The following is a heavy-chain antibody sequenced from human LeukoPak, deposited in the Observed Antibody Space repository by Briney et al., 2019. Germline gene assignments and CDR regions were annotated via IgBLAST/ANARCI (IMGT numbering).Heavy chain of an antibody. CDR1: GYTFTGYY. D-gene: IGHD1-14*01. CDR2: INPNSGGT. V-gene: IGHV1-2*02. CDR3: AREGRPGAYNWFDP. J-gene: IGHJ5*02. Sequence: GASVKASCKASGYTFTGYYMHWVRQAPGRGLEWMGWINPNSGGTNYAQKFQGRVTMTRDTSISTAYMELSRLRSDDTAVYYCAREGRPGAYNWFDPWGQGTLVTVSS.